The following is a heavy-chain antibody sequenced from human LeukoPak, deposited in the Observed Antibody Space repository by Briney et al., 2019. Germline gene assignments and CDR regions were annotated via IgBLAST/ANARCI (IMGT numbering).Heavy chain of an antibody. Sequence: PGGSLRLSCAASGFTFDDYAMHWVRQAPGKGLEWVSSISWNSGSIGYADSVKGRFTISRDNAKNSLYLQMNSLRPEDTALYYCAKVIWGHYYMDVWGKGTTVTVSS. CDR1: GFTFDDYA. CDR2: ISWNSGSI. J-gene: IGHJ6*03. V-gene: IGHV3-9*01. D-gene: IGHD7-27*01. CDR3: AKVIWGHYYMDV.